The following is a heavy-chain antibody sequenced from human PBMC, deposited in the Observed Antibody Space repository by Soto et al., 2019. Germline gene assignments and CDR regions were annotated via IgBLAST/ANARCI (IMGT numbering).Heavy chain of an antibody. D-gene: IGHD6-13*01. V-gene: IGHV3-11*06. CDR2: ISSSSSYT. Sequence: GGSLRLSCAASGFTFSDYYMSWIRQAPGKGLEWVSYISSSSSYTNYADSVKGRFTISRDNAKNSLYLQMNGLRAEDTAVYYCARSGGAAGTLGFDYWGQGTLVTVSS. CDR1: GFTFSDYY. CDR3: ARSGGAAGTLGFDY. J-gene: IGHJ4*02.